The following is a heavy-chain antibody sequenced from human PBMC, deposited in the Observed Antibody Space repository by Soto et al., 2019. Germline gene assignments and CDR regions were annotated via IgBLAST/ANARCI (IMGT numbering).Heavy chain of an antibody. CDR2: ISGSGDST. V-gene: IGHV3-23*01. D-gene: IGHD2-2*01. CDR3: AKSAGGYCSTTTCAGNFGYFDL. J-gene: IGHJ2*01. Sequence: EVQLLESGGGLVQPGGSLRLSCAASGFTFSSYAMSWVRQAPGKGLEWVSGISGSGDSTYYADSVKGRFTISRDNSKSTLYLQITSMRANDTAVYYCAKSAGGYCSTTTCAGNFGYFDLWGRGTLVTVSS. CDR1: GFTFSSYA.